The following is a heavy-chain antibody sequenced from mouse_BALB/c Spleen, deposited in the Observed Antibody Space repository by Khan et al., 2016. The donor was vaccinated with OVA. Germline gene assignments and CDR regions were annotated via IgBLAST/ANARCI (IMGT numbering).Heavy chain of an antibody. CDR1: GYIFIDYN. CDR2: ISPGSGNT. J-gene: IGHJ3*01. V-gene: IGHV1-77*01. D-gene: IGHD1-3*01. CDR3: AREWSSWFPY. Sequence: VQLQESGTELARPGASVKLSCKASGYIFIDYNINWVKQRTGQGLEWIGEISPGSGNTYYNEQFKGKATLTADKYSSTAYMQLSSRTSEDSAVYFCAREWSSWFPYWGQGTLITVSA.